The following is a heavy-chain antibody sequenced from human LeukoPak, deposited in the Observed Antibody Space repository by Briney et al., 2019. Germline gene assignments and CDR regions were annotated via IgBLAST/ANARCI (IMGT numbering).Heavy chain of an antibody. Sequence: PSETLSLTCTVSGGSISSSSYYWSWIRQPPGKGLEWIGYIYYSGSTNYNPSLKSRVTISVDTSKNQFSLKLSSVTAADTAVYYCAREREYSSGWSYYYYMDVWGKGTTVTVSS. J-gene: IGHJ6*03. CDR3: AREREYSSGWSYYYYMDV. CDR1: GGSISSSSYY. D-gene: IGHD6-19*01. CDR2: IYYSGST. V-gene: IGHV4-61*01.